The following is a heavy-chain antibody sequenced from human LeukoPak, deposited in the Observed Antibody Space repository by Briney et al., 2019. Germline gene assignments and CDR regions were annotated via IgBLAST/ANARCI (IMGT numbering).Heavy chain of an antibody. CDR3: ARGAYDYGDYGGIGNWFDP. D-gene: IGHD4-17*01. J-gene: IGHJ5*02. CDR2: IYYSGST. V-gene: IGHV4-59*01. Sequence: SETLSLTCTVSGGSISSYYWSWIRQPPGKGLEWIGYIYYSGSTNYNPSLKSRVTISVDTSKNQFSLKLSSVTAADTAVYYCARGAYDYGDYGGIGNWFDPWGQGTLVTVSS. CDR1: GGSISSYY.